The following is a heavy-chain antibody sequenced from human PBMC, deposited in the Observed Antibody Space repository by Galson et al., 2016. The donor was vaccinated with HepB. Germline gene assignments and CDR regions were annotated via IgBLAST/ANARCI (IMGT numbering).Heavy chain of an antibody. CDR2: LDPEDVEK. D-gene: IGHD3-16*01. V-gene: IGHV1-24*01. CDR3: AAGLHSGELGLDDAFDI. J-gene: IGHJ3*02. CDR1: GYSLSELS. Sequence: VSCKVSGYSLSELSIHWVRQAPGKGPEWMGGLDPEDVEKAYGQKFQGRVIMTEDTSTDTAYMELGSLRSEDTAVYHCAAGLHSGELGLDDAFDIWGQGTLVTVSS.